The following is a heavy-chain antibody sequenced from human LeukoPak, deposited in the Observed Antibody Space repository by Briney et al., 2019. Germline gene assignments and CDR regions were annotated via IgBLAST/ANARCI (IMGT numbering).Heavy chain of an antibody. D-gene: IGHD5-18*01. CDR1: GFTFSSYW. V-gene: IGHV3-7*01. CDR3: ARVSGYSSGYGAFDI. CDR2: IKQDESEK. Sequence: QPGGSLRLSCAASGFTFSSYWMIWVRQAPGKGLEPVANIKQDESEKYYVDSVKGRFTISRDNAKNSLYLQMNSLRAEDTAVYYCARVSGYSSGYGAFDIWGQGTMVTVFS. J-gene: IGHJ3*02.